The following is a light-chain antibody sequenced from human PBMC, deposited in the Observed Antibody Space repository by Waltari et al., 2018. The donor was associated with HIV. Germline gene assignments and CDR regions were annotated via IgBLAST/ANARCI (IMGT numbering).Light chain of an antibody. Sequence: QSALHQPPSASGSPGQPVTLACTGTSRDVGGSHYAPRYQQYPGKAPKLMIYEVTKRPSGVPDRFSGSKSGNTASLTVSGLQAEDEADYYCSSYAGSNNYVVFGGGTRLTVL. V-gene: IGLV2-8*01. CDR3: SSYAGSNNYVV. CDR2: EVT. CDR1: SRDVGGSHY. J-gene: IGLJ2*01.